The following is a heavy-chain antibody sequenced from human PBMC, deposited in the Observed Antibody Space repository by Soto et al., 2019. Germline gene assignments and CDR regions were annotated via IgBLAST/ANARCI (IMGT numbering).Heavy chain of an antibody. J-gene: IGHJ4*02. Sequence: EVQLLESGGGLVQPGGTLRLSCAASGCTFSSYAMSWVRQAQGKGMEWVSAISGSGGSTYYADSVKGRFTISRDNSKNPLDLQMNSLRAEDTAVYYCARRSSGWYCDYWGQGTLVTVSS. CDR1: GCTFSSYA. D-gene: IGHD6-19*01. CDR3: ARRSSGWYCDY. CDR2: ISGSGGST. V-gene: IGHV3-23*01.